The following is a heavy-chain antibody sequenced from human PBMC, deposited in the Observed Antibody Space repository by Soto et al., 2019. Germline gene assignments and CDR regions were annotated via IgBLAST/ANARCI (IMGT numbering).Heavy chain of an antibody. CDR2: IKQDGSEK. D-gene: IGHD7-27*01. Sequence: EVQLVESGGGLVQPGGSLRLSCVASGFALSNYWINWVRQAPGKGLEWVANIKQDGSEKNYVDSVKGRFTISRDNARNSRYMQMNSLSSADPAACYCARVTSTWGCWGQGTLVTVSS. CDR1: GFALSNYW. V-gene: IGHV3-7*05. J-gene: IGHJ4*02. CDR3: ARVTSTWGC.